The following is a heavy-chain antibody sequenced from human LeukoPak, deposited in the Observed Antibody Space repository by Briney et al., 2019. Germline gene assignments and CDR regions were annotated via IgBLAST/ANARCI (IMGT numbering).Heavy chain of an antibody. CDR1: GFTFSSYG. CDR3: ARDLGGGSGGY. J-gene: IGHJ4*02. CDR2: ISYDGSNK. D-gene: IGHD3-10*01. V-gene: IGHV3-30*19. Sequence: GGSLRLSCAASGFTFSSYGMHWVRQAPGKGLEWVAVISYDGSNKYYADSVKGRFTISRDNSKNTLYLQMNSLRAEDTAVYYCARDLGGGSGGYWGQGTLVTVSS.